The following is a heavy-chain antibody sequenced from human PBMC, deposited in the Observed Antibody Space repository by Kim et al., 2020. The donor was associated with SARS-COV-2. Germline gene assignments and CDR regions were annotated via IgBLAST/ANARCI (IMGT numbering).Heavy chain of an antibody. Sequence: GGSLRLSCAASGFTFSSHWMHWVRQAPGKGLVWVSRINSDGSTISYADSVKGRFTISRDNAKNTLYLQMNSVRAEDTAVYYCARRQFTSGWYYFDYWGQGTLVTVSS. V-gene: IGHV3-74*01. D-gene: IGHD6-19*01. CDR1: GFTFSSHW. CDR2: INSDGSTI. CDR3: ARRQFTSGWYYFDY. J-gene: IGHJ4*02.